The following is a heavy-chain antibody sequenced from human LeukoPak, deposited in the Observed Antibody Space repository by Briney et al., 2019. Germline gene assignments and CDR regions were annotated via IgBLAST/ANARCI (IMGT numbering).Heavy chain of an antibody. Sequence: PSETLSLTCTVSGGSISSSSYYWGWIRQPPGKGLEWIGSIYYSGSTYYNPSLKSRVTISVDTSKNQFSLKLSSVTAADTAVYYCARVVSRGCFDYWGQGTLVTVSS. CDR3: ARVVSRGCFDY. CDR2: IYYSGST. J-gene: IGHJ4*02. CDR1: GGSISSSSYY. D-gene: IGHD6-19*01. V-gene: IGHV4-39*07.